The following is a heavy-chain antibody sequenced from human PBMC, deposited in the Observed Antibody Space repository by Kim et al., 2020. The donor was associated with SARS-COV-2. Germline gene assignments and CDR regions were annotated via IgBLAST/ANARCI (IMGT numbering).Heavy chain of an antibody. CDR3: ARALWFGYDYPIDI. Sequence: ASVKVSCKASGYTFTSYDINWVRQATGQGLEWMGWMNPNSGNTGYAQKFQGRVTMTRNTSISTAYMELSSLRSEDTAVYYCARALWFGYDYPIDIWGQGTMVTVSS. V-gene: IGHV1-8*01. CDR2: MNPNSGNT. CDR1: GYTFTSYD. J-gene: IGHJ3*02. D-gene: IGHD3-10*01.